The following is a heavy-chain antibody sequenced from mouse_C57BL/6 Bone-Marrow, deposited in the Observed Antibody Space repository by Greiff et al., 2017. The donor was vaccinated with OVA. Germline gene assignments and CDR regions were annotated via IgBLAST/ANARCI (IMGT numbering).Heavy chain of an antibody. CDR2: INPYNGGT. CDR3: ARGGYYGSSYLFDY. V-gene: IGHV1-19*01. Sequence: EVQLQQSGPVLVKPGASVKMSCKASGYTFTDYYMNWVKQSHGKSLEWIGVINPYNGGTSYNQKFKGKATLTVDKSSSTAYMELNSLTSEDSAVYYCARGGYYGSSYLFDYWGQGTTLTVSA. J-gene: IGHJ2*01. D-gene: IGHD1-1*01. CDR1: GYTFTDYY.